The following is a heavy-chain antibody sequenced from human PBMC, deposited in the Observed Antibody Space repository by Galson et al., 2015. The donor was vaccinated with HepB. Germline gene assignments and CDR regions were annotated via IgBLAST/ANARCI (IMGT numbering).Heavy chain of an antibody. CDR2: ISYDGSNK. CDR3: AKGARGFGYYYYGMDV. CDR1: GFTFSSYG. D-gene: IGHD3-10*01. J-gene: IGHJ6*02. Sequence: SLRLSCAASGFTFSSYGMHWVRQAPGKGLEWVAVISYDGSNKYYADSVKGRFTISRDNSKNTLYLQMNSLRAEDTAVYYCAKGARGFGYYYYGMDVWGQGTTVTVSS. V-gene: IGHV3-30*18.